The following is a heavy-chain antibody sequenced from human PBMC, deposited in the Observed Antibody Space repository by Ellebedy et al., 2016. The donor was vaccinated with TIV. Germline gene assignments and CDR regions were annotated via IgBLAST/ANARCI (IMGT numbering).Heavy chain of an antibody. J-gene: IGHJ2*01. V-gene: IGHV4-59*01. D-gene: IGHD6-13*01. Sequence: MPSETLSLTCNVSGGSISTFYWSWIRQPPGKGLEWIASIYYTGTTNYNPSLKSRVSTSVDTSKNQISLTLMTSVSAADTAVYYCARVAITAAVGGGFFDLWGRGTLVTVSS. CDR3: ARVAITAAVGGGFFDL. CDR2: IYYTGTT. CDR1: GGSISTFY.